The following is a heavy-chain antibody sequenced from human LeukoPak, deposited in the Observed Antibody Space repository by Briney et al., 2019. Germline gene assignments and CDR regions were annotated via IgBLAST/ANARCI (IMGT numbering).Heavy chain of an antibody. Sequence: LSGGSLRLSCAASGFTFSSYAMHWVRQAPGKGLEWVAVISYDGSNKYYADSVKGRFTISRDNSKNTLYLQMNSLRAEDTAVYYCARRRRDYVWGSYRYPFDYWGQGTLVTVSS. CDR1: GFTFSSYA. CDR2: ISYDGSNK. V-gene: IGHV3-30-3*01. D-gene: IGHD3-16*02. CDR3: ARRRRDYVWGSYRYPFDY. J-gene: IGHJ4*02.